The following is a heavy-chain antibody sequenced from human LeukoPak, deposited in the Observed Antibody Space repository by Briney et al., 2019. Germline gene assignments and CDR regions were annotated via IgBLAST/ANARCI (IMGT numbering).Heavy chain of an antibody. CDR1: GYTFTSYA. J-gene: IGHJ6*02. V-gene: IGHV7-4-1*02. CDR3: ARGLPTGYYYYGMDV. D-gene: IGHD4-17*01. CDR2: INTNTGNP. Sequence: VASVKVSCKASGYTFTSYAMNSVRQSPGQGLEWMGWINTNTGNPTYAQGFTGRFVFSLDTSVSTAYLQISSLKAEDTAVYYCARGLPTGYYYYGMDVWGQGTTVTVSS.